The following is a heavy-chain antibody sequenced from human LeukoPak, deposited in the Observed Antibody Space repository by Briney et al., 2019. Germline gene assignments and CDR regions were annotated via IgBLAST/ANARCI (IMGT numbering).Heavy chain of an antibody. CDR1: GGSISIYN. V-gene: IGHV4-59*01. CDR3: ASTGTGPHWLHLPLSSFDI. J-gene: IGHJ3*02. Sequence: PSETLSLTCTVSGGSISIYNWSWIRQPPGKGLEWIWYIYYSGSTNYNPSPKSRVTISVDTTKNQFSLKLRSVTAADTAVYYCASTGTGPHWLHLPLSSFDIWGQGTMVTVSS. D-gene: IGHD5-24*01. CDR2: IYYSGST.